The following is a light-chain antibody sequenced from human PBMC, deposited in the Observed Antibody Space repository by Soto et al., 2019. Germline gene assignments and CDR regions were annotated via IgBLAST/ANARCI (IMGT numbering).Light chain of an antibody. Sequence: QSALTQPASVSGSPGQSITISCTGTSSDVGGYSYVSWYQQHPGKAPKLMIYDVSNRLSGVSNRFSGSKSGNTASLTISGLQAEDEADYYCSSYTSSSTLVFGGGTKVTVL. CDR3: SSYTSSSTLV. V-gene: IGLV2-14*01. J-gene: IGLJ2*01. CDR2: DVS. CDR1: SSDVGGYSY.